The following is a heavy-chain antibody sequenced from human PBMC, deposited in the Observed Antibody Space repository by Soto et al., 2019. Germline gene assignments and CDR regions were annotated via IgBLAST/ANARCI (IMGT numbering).Heavy chain of an antibody. Sequence: SETLSLTCTVSGGSISANTHYWSWIRQSPGRGLEWVASIYYSGTTYYNPSLQSRLTISADTSKNQVSLILTSVTAADTALYYCTRRKVVITTESSYFYFAMEVWGQGTTVTVSS. V-gene: IGHV4-39*01. CDR2: IYYSGTT. J-gene: IGHJ6*02. CDR3: TRRKVVITTESSYFYFAMEV. CDR1: GGSISANTHY. D-gene: IGHD2-21*01.